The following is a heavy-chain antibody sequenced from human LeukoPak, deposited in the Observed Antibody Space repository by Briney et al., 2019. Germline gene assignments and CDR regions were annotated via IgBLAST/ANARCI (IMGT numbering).Heavy chain of an antibody. D-gene: IGHD3-3*01. CDR2: ICYSGST. Sequence: SETLSLTCTVSGGSISSYYWSWIRQPPGKGLEWIGYICYSGSTNYNPSLKSRVTISVDTSKNQFSLKLSSVTAADTAVYYCARQEYDFWSGYPWGGFDYWGQGTLVTVSS. CDR3: ARQEYDFWSGYPWGGFDY. J-gene: IGHJ4*02. V-gene: IGHV4-59*08. CDR1: GGSISSYY.